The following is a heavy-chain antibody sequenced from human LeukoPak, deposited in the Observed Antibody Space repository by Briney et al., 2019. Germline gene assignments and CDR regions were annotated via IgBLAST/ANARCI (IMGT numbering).Heavy chain of an antibody. CDR3: ARHLMVRGVISWFDP. D-gene: IGHD3-10*01. J-gene: IGHJ5*02. V-gene: IGHV4-34*01. CDR2: INHSGST. Sequence: SETLSLACAVYGGSFSGYYWSWIRQPPGKGLEWIGEINHSGSTNYNPSLKSRVTISVDTSKNQFSLKLSSVTAADTAVYYCARHLMVRGVISWFDPWGQGTLVTVSS. CDR1: GGSFSGYY.